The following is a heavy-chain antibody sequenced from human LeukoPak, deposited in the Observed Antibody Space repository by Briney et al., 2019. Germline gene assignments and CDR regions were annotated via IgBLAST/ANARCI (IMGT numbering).Heavy chain of an antibody. CDR2: IYHSGST. CDR1: GGSISSGGYS. CDR3: ARDLFGMDV. V-gene: IGHV4-30-2*01. Sequence: PSETLSLTCAVSGGSISSGGYSWRWIRQPPGKGLEWIGYIYHSGSTYYNPSLKTRVTISVDRSKNQFSLKLSSVTAADTAVYYCARDLFGMDVWGQGTTVTVSS. J-gene: IGHJ6*02. D-gene: IGHD2-21*01.